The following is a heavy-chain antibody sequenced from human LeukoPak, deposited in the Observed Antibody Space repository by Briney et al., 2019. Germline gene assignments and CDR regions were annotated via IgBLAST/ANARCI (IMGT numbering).Heavy chain of an antibody. CDR3: AKDDSSGLDY. V-gene: IGHV3-30*02. Sequence: GGSLRLSCAASGFIFSNYGIHWVRQAPGKGLEWVAFIRYDGSNKNYVDSVKGRFTISRDNSKNTLYLQMNSLRPEDTAVYYCAKDDSSGLDYWGQGILVTVSS. D-gene: IGHD6-19*01. CDR2: IRYDGSNK. CDR1: GFIFSNYG. J-gene: IGHJ4*02.